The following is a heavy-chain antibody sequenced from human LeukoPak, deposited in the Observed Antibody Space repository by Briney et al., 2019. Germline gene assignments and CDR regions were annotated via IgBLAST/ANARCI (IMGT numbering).Heavy chain of an antibody. D-gene: IGHD3-3*01. Sequence: ASVKVSCKVSGYTLTELSMHWVRQAPGKGLEWMGGFDPEDGETIYAQKFQGRVTMTEDTSTDTAYMELSSLRSEDTAVYYCATAFFQYDFWSGWGQGTLVTVSS. CDR1: GYTLTELS. V-gene: IGHV1-24*01. CDR3: ATAFFQYDFWSG. CDR2: FDPEDGET. J-gene: IGHJ4*02.